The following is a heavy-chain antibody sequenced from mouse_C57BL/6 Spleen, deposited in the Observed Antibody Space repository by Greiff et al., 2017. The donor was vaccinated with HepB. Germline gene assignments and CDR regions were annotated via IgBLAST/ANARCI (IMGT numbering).Heavy chain of an antibody. D-gene: IGHD2-1*01. Sequence: EVKLVESGPGLVKPSQSLSLTCSVTGYSITSGYYWNWIRQFPGNKLEWMGYISYDGSNNYNPSLKNRISITRDTSKNQFFLKLNSVTTEDTATYYCARNGNWDWFAYWGQGTLVTVSA. CDR1: GYSITSGYY. J-gene: IGHJ3*01. CDR2: ISYDGSN. V-gene: IGHV3-6*01. CDR3: ARNGNWDWFAY.